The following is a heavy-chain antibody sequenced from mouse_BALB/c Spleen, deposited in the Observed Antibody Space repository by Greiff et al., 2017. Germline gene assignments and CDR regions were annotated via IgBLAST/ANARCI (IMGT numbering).Heavy chain of an antibody. Sequence: VQLQQSGTVLARPGASVKMSCKASGYTFTSYWMHWVKQRPGQGLEWIGAIYPGNSDTSYNQKFKGKAKLTAVTSTSTAYMELSSLTNEDSAVYYCARGYYDYDKDYYAMDYWGQGTSVTVSS. V-gene: IGHV1-5*01. CDR1: GYTFTSYW. CDR3: ARGYYDYDKDYYAMDY. J-gene: IGHJ4*01. D-gene: IGHD2-4*01. CDR2: IYPGNSDT.